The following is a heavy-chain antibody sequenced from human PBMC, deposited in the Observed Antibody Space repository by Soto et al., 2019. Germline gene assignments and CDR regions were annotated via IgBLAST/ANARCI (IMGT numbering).Heavy chain of an antibody. Sequence: PSETLSLTCTVSGGSFNTYYSWSWVRQPPGKGLEFIGNIFDTGTSNYNPSLKSRVTISLDTAKNQFSLKLTSVTAADTAVYYCARDDRDDYMGRFGHWGHGTLLTVSS. CDR3: ARDDRDDYMGRFGH. CDR2: IFDTGTS. J-gene: IGHJ4*01. CDR1: GGSFNTYY. D-gene: IGHD4-4*01. V-gene: IGHV4-59*01.